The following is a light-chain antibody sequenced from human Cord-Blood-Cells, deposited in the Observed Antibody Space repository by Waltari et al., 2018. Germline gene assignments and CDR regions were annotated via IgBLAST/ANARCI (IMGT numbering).Light chain of an antibody. J-gene: IGLJ2*01. Sequence: SYELTQPPSVSVSPGQTASITCSGDKLGDKYACWYQQTPGQSPVLCIYQDSKRPSGIPERFSGSNSGNTATLTISGTQAMDEADYYCQAWDSSTVVFGGGTKLTVL. CDR3: QAWDSSTVV. V-gene: IGLV3-1*01. CDR2: QDS. CDR1: KLGDKY.